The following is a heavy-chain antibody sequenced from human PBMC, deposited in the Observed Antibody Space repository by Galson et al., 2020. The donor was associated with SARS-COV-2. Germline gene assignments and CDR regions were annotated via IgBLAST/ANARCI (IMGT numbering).Heavy chain of an antibody. CDR3: IAYYYESTVGDWCFDL. V-gene: IGHV4-39*01. D-gene: IGHD3-22*01. CDR2: INYSGSP. CDR1: AGSVSSYSIY. J-gene: IGHJ2*01. Sequence: ETSETLSLTCTVSAGSVSSYSIYWGWLRPRPGKGLEWVGSINYSGSPSYNPSLKSRVTMSVDTSSNQFSLGLSSVTAPDTAVYYCIAYYYESTVGDWCFDLWGRGTLVTVSS.